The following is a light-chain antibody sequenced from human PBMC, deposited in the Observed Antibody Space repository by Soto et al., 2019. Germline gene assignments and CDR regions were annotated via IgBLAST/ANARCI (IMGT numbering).Light chain of an antibody. V-gene: IGKV1-33*01. Sequence: DIQMTQSPSSLSASVGDRVTITCQASQDISNYLNWYQQKPGKAPKLLIYDASNLETGVPSRFSGSGSGTDFTFTISCLQPEDIATYYCQQYDNLLIFTFGPGTKVDIK. CDR2: DAS. J-gene: IGKJ3*01. CDR1: QDISNY. CDR3: QQYDNLLIFT.